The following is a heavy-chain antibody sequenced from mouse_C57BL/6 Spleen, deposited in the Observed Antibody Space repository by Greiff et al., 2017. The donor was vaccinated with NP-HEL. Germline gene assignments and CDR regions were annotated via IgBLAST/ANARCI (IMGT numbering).Heavy chain of an antibody. CDR3: TRGVYDYDVGFVY. D-gene: IGHD2-4*01. CDR2: IDPETGGT. Sequence: QVQLQQSGAELVRPGASVTLSCKASGYTFTDYEMHWVKQTPVHGLEWIGAIDPETGGTAYNQKFKGKAILTADKSSSTAYMELRSLTSEDSAVYYCTRGVYDYDVGFVYWGQGTLVTVSA. V-gene: IGHV1-15*01. CDR1: GYTFTDYE. J-gene: IGHJ3*01.